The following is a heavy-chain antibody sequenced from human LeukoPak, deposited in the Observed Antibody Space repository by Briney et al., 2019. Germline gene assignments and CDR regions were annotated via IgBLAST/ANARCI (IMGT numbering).Heavy chain of an antibody. Sequence: SETLSLTCAVSGGSISSSNWWSWVRQPPGKGLEWIGEIYHSGSTNYNPSLKSRVTISVGKSKNQFSLKLSSVTAADTAVYYCARLGYSGYDLVYWGQGTLVTVSS. CDR1: GGSISSSNW. J-gene: IGHJ4*02. CDR2: IYHSGST. CDR3: ARLGYSGYDLVY. D-gene: IGHD5-12*01. V-gene: IGHV4-4*02.